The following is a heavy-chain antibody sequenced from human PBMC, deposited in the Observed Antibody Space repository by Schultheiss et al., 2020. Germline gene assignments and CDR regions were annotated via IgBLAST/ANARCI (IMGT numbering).Heavy chain of an antibody. CDR3: ARAWGYCSSTSCQPPFSRYYGMDV. V-gene: IGHV4-34*01. J-gene: IGHJ6*02. D-gene: IGHD2-2*01. CDR1: GGSISSYY. Sequence: SETLSLTCTVSGGSISSYYWSWIRQPPGKGLEWIGEINHSGSTNYNPSLKSRVTISVDTSKNQFSLKLSSVTAADTAVYYCARAWGYCSSTSCQPPFSRYYGMDVWGQGTTVTVSS. CDR2: INHSGST.